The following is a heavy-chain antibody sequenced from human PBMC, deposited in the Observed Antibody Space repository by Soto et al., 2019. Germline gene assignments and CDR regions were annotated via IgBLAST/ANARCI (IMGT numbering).Heavy chain of an antibody. CDR2: INHSGST. V-gene: IGHV4-34*01. CDR3: ARGGPTGGFWSGFNWFDP. D-gene: IGHD3-3*01. CDR1: GGSFSGYH. J-gene: IGHJ5*02. Sequence: SETLSLTCAVYGGSFSGYHWSWIRQPPGKGLEWIGEINHSGSTNYNPSLKSRVTISVDTSKNQFSLKLSSVTAADTAVYYCARGGPTGGFWSGFNWFDPWGQGTLVTVSS.